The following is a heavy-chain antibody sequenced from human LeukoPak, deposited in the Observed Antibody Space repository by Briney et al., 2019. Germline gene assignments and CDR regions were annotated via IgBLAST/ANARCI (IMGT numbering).Heavy chain of an antibody. J-gene: IGHJ4*02. D-gene: IGHD4-17*01. CDR1: GFTFSSYA. CDR3: AKDDGGDYADPGYYFDY. CDR2: ISGSGDKT. V-gene: IGHV3-23*01. Sequence: GGSLRLSCAASGFTFSSYAMSWVRQAPGKGLEWVSLISGSGDKTYYADSVKGRFTISRDNSKNTLYLQMNSLRAEDTAVYYCAKDDGGDYADPGYYFDYWGQGTLVTVSS.